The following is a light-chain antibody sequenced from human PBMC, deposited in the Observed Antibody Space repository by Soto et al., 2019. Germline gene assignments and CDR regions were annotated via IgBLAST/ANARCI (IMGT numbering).Light chain of an antibody. J-gene: IGKJ1*01. CDR2: AAS. CDR1: QTLSTNS. CDR3: QQYNDSPLT. V-gene: IGKV3-20*01. Sequence: EIVLTQSPGTLSLSPGERATLSCRASQTLSTNSLAWYQQRPGQTPRLLIYAASTRDTDIPDRFNGSGSGTDFALTISRLEPEDFALYYCQQYNDSPLTFGQGTKVEIK.